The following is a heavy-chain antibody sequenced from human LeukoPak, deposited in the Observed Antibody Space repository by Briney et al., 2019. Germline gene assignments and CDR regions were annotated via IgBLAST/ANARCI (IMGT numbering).Heavy chain of an antibody. V-gene: IGHV3-23*01. D-gene: IGHD6-13*01. CDR1: GFTFSSYA. CDR3: AKVPCSSSSYYFDY. Sequence: GGSLRLSCAASGFTFSSYAMSWVRQAPGKGLEWVSAISGSGGSTYYADSVKGRFTISRHNSKNTLYLQMNSLRAEDTAVYYCAKVPCSSSSYYFDYWGQGTLVTVSS. CDR2: ISGSGGST. J-gene: IGHJ4*02.